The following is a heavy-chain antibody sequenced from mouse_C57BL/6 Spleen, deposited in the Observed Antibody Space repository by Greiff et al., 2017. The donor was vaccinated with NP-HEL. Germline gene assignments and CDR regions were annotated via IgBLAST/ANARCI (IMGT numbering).Heavy chain of an antibody. D-gene: IGHD1-1*01. CDR1: GYSITSGYY. Sequence: EVKLQESGPGLVKPSQSLSLTCSVTGYSITSGYYWNWIRQFPGNKLEWMGYISYDGSNNYNPSLNNRISITRDTSKNQFFLKLNSVTTEDTATYYCARDYYGSTYFDYWGQGTTLTVSS. V-gene: IGHV3-6*01. J-gene: IGHJ2*01. CDR2: ISYDGSN. CDR3: ARDYYGSTYFDY.